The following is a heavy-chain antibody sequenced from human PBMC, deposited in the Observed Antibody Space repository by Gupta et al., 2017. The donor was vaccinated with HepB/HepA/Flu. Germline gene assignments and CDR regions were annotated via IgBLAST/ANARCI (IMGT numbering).Heavy chain of an antibody. CDR1: GFTFSDHY. Sequence: EVQLVESGGGLVQPGGSLRLSCAASGFTFSDHYMDWVRQAPGKGLEWVGRTRNKANSYTTEYAASVKGRFTISRDDSKNSVYLQMNSLKIEETAVDYYVRGAGVTADHYYHALDVGGQGTTVTVSS. CDR3: VRGAGVTADHYYHALDV. V-gene: IGHV3-72*01. J-gene: IGHJ6*02. D-gene: IGHD2-21*02. CDR2: TRNKANSYTT.